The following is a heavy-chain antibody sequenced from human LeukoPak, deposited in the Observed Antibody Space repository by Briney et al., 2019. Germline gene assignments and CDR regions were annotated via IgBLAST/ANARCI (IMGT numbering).Heavy chain of an antibody. V-gene: IGHV4-34*01. CDR2: INHSGST. J-gene: IGHJ5*02. CDR3: ARDGLYYDFWSGYSLDPKNWFDP. Sequence: SETLSLTCAVYGGSFSGYYWSWIRQPPGKGLEWIGEINHSGSTYYNPSLKSRVTISVDTSKNQFSLKLSSVTAADTAVYYCARDGLYYDFWSGYSLDPKNWFDPWGQGTLVTVSS. D-gene: IGHD3-3*01. CDR1: GGSFSGYY.